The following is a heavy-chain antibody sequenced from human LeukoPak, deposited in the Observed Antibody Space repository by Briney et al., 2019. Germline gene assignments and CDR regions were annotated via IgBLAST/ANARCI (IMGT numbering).Heavy chain of an antibody. J-gene: IGHJ5*01. V-gene: IGHV3-7*01. CDR2: IKQDGSEK. CDR1: GLTFTNYW. CDR3: ARSSDS. Sequence: GGSLRLSCAASGLTFTNYWMRWARQAPGKGLEWVAMIKQDGSEKYYVDSVKGRFTISRDNAKNSLYLQMNSLRAEDTAVYYCARSSDSWGQGTLVTVSS.